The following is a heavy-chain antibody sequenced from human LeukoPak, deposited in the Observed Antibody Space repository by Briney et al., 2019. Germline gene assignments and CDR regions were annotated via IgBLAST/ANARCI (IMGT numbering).Heavy chain of an antibody. V-gene: IGHV4-39*02. CDR2: IYYSGST. CDR3: AREPEGYCSSTSCSNRYYFDY. J-gene: IGHJ4*02. CDR1: GGSISSYY. D-gene: IGHD2-2*01. Sequence: SETLSLTCTVSGGSISSYYWGWIRQPPGKGLEWIGSIYYSGSTYYNPSLKSRVTISVDTSKNQFSLKLSSVTAADTAVYYCAREPEGYCSSTSCSNRYYFDYWGQGTLVTVSS.